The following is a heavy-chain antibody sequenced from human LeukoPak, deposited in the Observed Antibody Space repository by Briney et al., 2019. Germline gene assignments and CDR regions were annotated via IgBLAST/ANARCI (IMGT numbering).Heavy chain of an antibody. CDR3: ARSYYYDSSGYFDAFDI. Sequence: SETLSLTCTVSGGSISSGGHYWSWIRQHPGKGLEWIGYIYYSGSTYYNPSLKSRVTISVDTSKNQFSLKLSSVTAADTAVYYCARSYYYDSSGYFDAFDIWGQGTMVTVSS. CDR2: IYYSGST. D-gene: IGHD3-22*01. V-gene: IGHV4-31*03. CDR1: GGSISSGGHY. J-gene: IGHJ3*02.